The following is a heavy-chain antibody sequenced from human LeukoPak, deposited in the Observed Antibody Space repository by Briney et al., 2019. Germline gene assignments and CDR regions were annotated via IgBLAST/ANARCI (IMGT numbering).Heavy chain of an antibody. Sequence: PGGSLRLSCAASGLTFSSYSMTWVRQAPGKGLEWVSYISSSSSTIYYADSVKGRFTISRDNAKNSLYLQMNSLRAEDTAVYYCARDDSATVDYWGQGTLVTVSS. CDR1: GLTFSSYS. CDR3: ARDDSATVDY. V-gene: IGHV3-48*01. J-gene: IGHJ4*02. D-gene: IGHD4-17*01. CDR2: ISSSSSTI.